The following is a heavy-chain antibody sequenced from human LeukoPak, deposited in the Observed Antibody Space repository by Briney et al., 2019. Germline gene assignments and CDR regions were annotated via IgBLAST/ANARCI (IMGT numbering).Heavy chain of an antibody. CDR1: GFTFSSYA. CDR2: IPYDGSNK. Sequence: GRSLRLSCAASGFTFSSYAMHWVRQAPGKGLEWVAVIPYDGSNKYYADSVKGRFTISRDNSKNTLYLQMNSLRAEDTAVYYCARDHYSYGPDYWGQGTLVTVSS. D-gene: IGHD5-18*01. J-gene: IGHJ4*02. V-gene: IGHV3-30-3*01. CDR3: ARDHYSYGPDY.